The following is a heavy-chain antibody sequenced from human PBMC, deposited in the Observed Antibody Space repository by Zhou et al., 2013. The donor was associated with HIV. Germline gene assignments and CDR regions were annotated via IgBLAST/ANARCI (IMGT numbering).Heavy chain of an antibody. J-gene: IGHJ6*02. D-gene: IGHD3-10*01. V-gene: IGHV1-18*01. CDR3: VRDGGNGMDV. CDR1: GGTFTSFA. Sequence: QVQLVQSGAEVKKPGSSVKVSCKASGGTFTSFAVSWVRQAPGQGPEWLGWISGYNGNAMIAQKFQVRVTMTIDTGTTTAYMEVRSLTSADTAVYYCVRDGGNGMDVWGQGTTVAVSS. CDR2: ISGYNGNA.